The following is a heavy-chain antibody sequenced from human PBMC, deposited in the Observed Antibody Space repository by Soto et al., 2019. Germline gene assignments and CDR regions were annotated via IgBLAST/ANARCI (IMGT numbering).Heavy chain of an antibody. J-gene: IGHJ6*03. CDR1: GGSLSGYY. CDR2: INHSGNT. D-gene: IGHD3-3*01. Sequence: QVQLQQWGAGLLKPSETLSLTCAVSGGSLSGYYWSWIRQTPGKGLEWIGEINHSGNTNSNPSLMSGVTMSVDTSKSQFSLKLSSVTAADTAVYYCAIIPVRFSTFYSYVDVGGKGTTVTVSS. V-gene: IGHV4-34*01. CDR3: AIIPVRFSTFYSYVDV.